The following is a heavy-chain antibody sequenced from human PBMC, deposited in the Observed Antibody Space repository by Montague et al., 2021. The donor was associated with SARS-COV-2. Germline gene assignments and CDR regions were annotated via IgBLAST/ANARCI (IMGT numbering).Heavy chain of an antibody. J-gene: IGHJ5*02. CDR3: AGQHPGGGVRP. CDR1: GGSISSYY. Sequence: SETLSLTCTVSGGSISSYYWSWIRQPPGKGLEWIGYIYYSGSTNYNPSLKSRVTISVDTSKNQFSLKLSSVTAADTAVYYCAGQHPGGGVRPWGQGTLVTVSS. V-gene: IGHV4-59*08. CDR2: IYYSGST. D-gene: IGHD2-8*02.